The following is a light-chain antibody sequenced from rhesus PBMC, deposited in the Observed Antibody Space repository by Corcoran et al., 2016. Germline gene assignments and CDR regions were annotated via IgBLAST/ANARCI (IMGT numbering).Light chain of an antibody. Sequence: DIVMTQTPLSLPVTPGEPASISCRSSQSLVDSEDGNTYLEWDLQKPGQSPQPLIYEVSNRASGVPDRFSGSGSETDLTLKIRRVEAEDVGIYYCVPDIEYPFTFGPGAKLDIK. CDR3: VPDIEYPFT. CDR1: QSLVDSEDGNTY. V-gene: IGKV2S20*01. J-gene: IGKJ3*01. CDR2: EVS.